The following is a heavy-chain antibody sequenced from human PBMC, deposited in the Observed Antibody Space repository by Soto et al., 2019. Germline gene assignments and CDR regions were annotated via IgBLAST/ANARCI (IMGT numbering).Heavy chain of an antibody. J-gene: IGHJ5*02. Sequence: PGGSLRLSCAASGFNFSTYGMIWLRQAPGKGLEWLSSISDSGHYIYYADSVRGRFTISRDNAKNSLFLHMNSLRGEDTAVYYFACGGFALPFSGRPWFDPWGDGTLETVSS. V-gene: IGHV3-21*01. CDR2: ISDSGHYI. CDR3: ACGGFALPFSGRPWFDP. CDR1: GFNFSTYG. D-gene: IGHD3-10*01.